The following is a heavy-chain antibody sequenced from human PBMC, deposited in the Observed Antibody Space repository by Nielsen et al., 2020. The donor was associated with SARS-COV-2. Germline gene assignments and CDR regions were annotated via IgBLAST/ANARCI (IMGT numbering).Heavy chain of an antibody. CDR3: ARDGAIAVAGSSWDY. Sequence: ASVKVSCKASGYTFTSYYMHWVRKAPGQGLEWMGIINPSGGSTSYAQKFQGRVTMTRDTSTSTVYMELSSLRSEDTAVYYCARDGAIAVAGSSWDYWGQGTLVTVSS. V-gene: IGHV1-46*01. J-gene: IGHJ4*02. CDR2: INPSGGST. CDR1: GYTFTSYY. D-gene: IGHD6-19*01.